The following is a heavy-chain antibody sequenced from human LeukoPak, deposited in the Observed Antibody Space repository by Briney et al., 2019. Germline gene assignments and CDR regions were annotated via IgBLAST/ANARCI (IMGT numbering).Heavy chain of an antibody. D-gene: IGHD3-10*01. Sequence: SETLSLTCAVYGGSFSGYYWSWIRQPPGKGLEWIGEINHSGSTNYNPSLKSRVTISVDTSKNQFSLKLSSVTAADTAVYHCARLRGAFDIWGQGTMVTVSS. V-gene: IGHV4-34*01. J-gene: IGHJ3*02. CDR1: GGSFSGYY. CDR3: ARLRGAFDI. CDR2: INHSGST.